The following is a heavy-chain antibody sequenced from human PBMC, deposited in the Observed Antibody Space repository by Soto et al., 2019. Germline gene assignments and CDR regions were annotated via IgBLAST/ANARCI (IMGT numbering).Heavy chain of an antibody. CDR1: GGSISSSNW. V-gene: IGHV4-4*02. CDR2: IYHSGST. CDR3: ARLTCSNTRCLKLNGFDI. D-gene: IGHD2-2*01. J-gene: IGHJ3*02. Sequence: SETLSLTCAVSGGSISSSNWWSWVRQPPGKGLEWIGEIYHSGSTNYNPSLKSRVTMLIDRSTNQFFLRLTSVTAADTAVYYCARLTCSNTRCLKLNGFDIWGQGTMVTVSS.